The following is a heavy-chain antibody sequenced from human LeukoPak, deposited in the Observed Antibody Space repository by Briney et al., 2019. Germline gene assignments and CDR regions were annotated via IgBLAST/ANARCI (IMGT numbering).Heavy chain of an antibody. CDR3: ARERAYCAGDCFDY. V-gene: IGHV3-48*03. Sequence: GGSLRLSCAASGFTFSSYEMNWVRQAPGQGLEWISYISSSGSSIHYADSVKGRVTISRDNARNSLYLQMNSLRAEDTAVYYCARERAYCAGDCFDYWGQGTLVTVSS. D-gene: IGHD2-21*01. CDR1: GFTFSSYE. CDR2: ISSSGSSI. J-gene: IGHJ4*02.